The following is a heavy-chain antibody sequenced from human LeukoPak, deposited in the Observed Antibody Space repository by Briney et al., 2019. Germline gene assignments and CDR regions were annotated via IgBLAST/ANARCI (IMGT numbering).Heavy chain of an antibody. CDR3: RRPFGNYYGSGTPPLYFDY. V-gene: IGHV1-18*01. D-gene: IGHD3-10*01. J-gene: IGHJ4*02. Sequence: ASVKVSCKASGYTFTNYGTSWLRQAPGQGLEWMGWISAYNGNIWYAQNLQGRVTMTTDTSTSTAYMELRSLRSDDTTVYYCRRPFGNYYGSGTPPLYFDYWGQGTLVTGSS. CDR2: ISAYNGNI. CDR1: GYTFTNYG.